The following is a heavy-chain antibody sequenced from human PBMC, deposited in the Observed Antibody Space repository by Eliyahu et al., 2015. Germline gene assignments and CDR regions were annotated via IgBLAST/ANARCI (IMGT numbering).Heavy chain of an antibody. Sequence: EVQLVESGGGLVKPGGSLRLSCAASAFTFSAYSMNWVRQAPGKGLEWVSSISSSSTNTYYADSVKGRFTISRDNAKNSLYLQMNSLRAEDTAVYYCASSTGYLHYGMDVWGQGTTVTVSS. J-gene: IGHJ6*02. D-gene: IGHD3-9*01. CDR3: ASSTGYLHYGMDV. V-gene: IGHV3-21*02. CDR1: AFTFSAYS. CDR2: ISSSSTNT.